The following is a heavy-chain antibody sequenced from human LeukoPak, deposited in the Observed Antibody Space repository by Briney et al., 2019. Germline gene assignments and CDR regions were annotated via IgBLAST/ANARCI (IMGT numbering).Heavy chain of an antibody. Sequence: SETLSLTCAVYGGSFSGYYWSWIRQPPGKGLEWIGSIYYSGSTYYNPSLKSRVTISVDTSKNQFSLKLSSVTAADTAVYYCARVGLAAAGTGWFDPWGQGTLVTVSS. CDR1: GGSFSGYY. V-gene: IGHV4-34*01. CDR3: ARVGLAAAGTGWFDP. J-gene: IGHJ5*02. D-gene: IGHD6-13*01. CDR2: IYYSGST.